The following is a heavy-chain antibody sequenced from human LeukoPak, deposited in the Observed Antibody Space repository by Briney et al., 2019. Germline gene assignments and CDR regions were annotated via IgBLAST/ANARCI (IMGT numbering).Heavy chain of an antibody. CDR2: IYYSGST. CDR1: GGSISSSSYY. Sequence: SETLSLTCTVSGGSISSSSYYWGWIRQPPGKGLEWIGSIYYSGSTYYNPSLKSRVTISVDTSKNQFSLKLSSVTAADTAFYYCARLPRGYSYGYVDYWGQGTLVTVSS. CDR3: ARLPRGYSYGYVDY. J-gene: IGHJ4*02. D-gene: IGHD5-18*01. V-gene: IGHV4-39*07.